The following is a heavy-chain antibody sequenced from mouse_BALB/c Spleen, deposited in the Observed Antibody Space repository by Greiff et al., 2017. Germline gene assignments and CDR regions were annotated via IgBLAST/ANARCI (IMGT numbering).Heavy chain of an antibody. V-gene: IGHV1S81*02. CDR2: INPSNGGT. CDR3: TRSGYYYGSSYDYYAMDY. CDR1: GYTFTSYY. D-gene: IGHD1-1*01. Sequence: QLQQPGAELVKPGASVKLSCKASGYTFTSYYMYWVKQRPGQGLEWIGGINPSNGGTNFNEKFKSKATLTVDKSSSTAYMQLSSLTSEDSAVYYCTRSGYYYGSSYDYYAMDYWGQGTSVTVSS. J-gene: IGHJ4*01.